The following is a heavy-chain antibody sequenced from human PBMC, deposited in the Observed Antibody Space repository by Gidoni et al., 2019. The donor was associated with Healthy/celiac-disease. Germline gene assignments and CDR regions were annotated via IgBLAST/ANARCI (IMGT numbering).Heavy chain of an antibody. CDR1: GGTFSSYA. D-gene: IGHD4-17*01. J-gene: IGHJ6*02. CDR3: ARGPDYGDYVGFFGMDV. CDR2: IIPILGIA. V-gene: IGHV1-69*04. Sequence: QVQLVQSGAEVKKPGSSVKVSCKASGGTFSSYAISWVRQAPGQGLEWMGRIIPILGIANYAQKFQGRVTITADKSTSTAYMELSSLRSEDTAVYYCARGPDYGDYVGFFGMDVWGQGTTVTVSS.